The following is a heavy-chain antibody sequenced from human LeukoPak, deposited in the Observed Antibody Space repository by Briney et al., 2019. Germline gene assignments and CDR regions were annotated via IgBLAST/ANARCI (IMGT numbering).Heavy chain of an antibody. V-gene: IGHV3-74*01. Sequence: GGSLRLSCAASGFSFSTTWMHWVRQAPGKGLIWVSRINSDGTTSYADSVKGRFTISRDNAKNMLYLQMNSLRAEDTAVYYCARDWYYSIDYWGQGTLVTVSS. J-gene: IGHJ4*02. D-gene: IGHD3-10*01. CDR1: GFSFSTTW. CDR2: INSDGTT. CDR3: ARDWYYSIDY.